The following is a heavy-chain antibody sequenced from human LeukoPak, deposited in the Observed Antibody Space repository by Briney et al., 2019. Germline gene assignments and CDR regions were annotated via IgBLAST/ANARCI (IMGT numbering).Heavy chain of an antibody. J-gene: IGHJ3*02. CDR1: GGSISSYY. CDR3: ARDPYYDSSGYPSDAFDI. D-gene: IGHD3-22*01. Sequence: PSETLSLTCTVSGGSISSYYWSWIRQPAGKGLEWIGRIYTSGSTNYNPSLKSRVTMSVDTSKNQFSLKLSSVTAADTAVYYCARDPYYDSSGYPSDAFDIWGQGTMVTVSS. CDR2: IYTSGST. V-gene: IGHV4-4*07.